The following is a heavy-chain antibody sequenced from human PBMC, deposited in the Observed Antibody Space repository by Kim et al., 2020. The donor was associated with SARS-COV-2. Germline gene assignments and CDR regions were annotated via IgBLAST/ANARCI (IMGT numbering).Heavy chain of an antibody. J-gene: IGHJ4*02. CDR2: ISYDGSNK. D-gene: IGHD3-22*01. CDR3: ARSSITMIVVVTPDY. CDR1: GFTFSSYA. V-gene: IGHV3-30*04. Sequence: GGSLRLSCAASGFTFSSYAMHWVRQAPGKGLEWVAVISYDGSNKYYADSVKGRFTISRDNSKNTLYLQMNSLRAEDTAVYYCARSSITMIVVVTPDYWGQGTLVTVSS.